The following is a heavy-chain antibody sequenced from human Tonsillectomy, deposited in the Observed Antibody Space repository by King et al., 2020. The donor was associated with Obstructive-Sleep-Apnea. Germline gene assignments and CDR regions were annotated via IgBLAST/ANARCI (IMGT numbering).Heavy chain of an antibody. Sequence: QLVQSGAEVKKPGASVKVSCKASGYTFLNYGITWVRQAPGQGLEWMGWISAYNGDTNSAQNLQGRVSVTADTSTNTVYMELRSLRSDDTALYYCARVFRDVPAVVNDSVAQGAAFDIWGHGTMVTVSS. CDR1: GYTFLNYG. CDR3: ARVFRDVPAVVNDSVAQGAAFDI. J-gene: IGHJ3*02. D-gene: IGHD2-8*02. CDR2: ISAYNGDT. V-gene: IGHV1-18*04.